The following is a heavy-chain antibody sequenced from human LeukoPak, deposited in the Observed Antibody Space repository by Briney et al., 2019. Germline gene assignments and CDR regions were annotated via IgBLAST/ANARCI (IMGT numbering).Heavy chain of an antibody. J-gene: IGHJ4*02. CDR1: GFTFSSYA. CDR2: ISGSGGST. Sequence: GGSLRLSCAASGFTFSSYAMSWVRQAPGKWLEWVSAISGSGGSTYYADSVKGRLTISRDNSKNTLYLQMNSLRAEDTAVYYCAKLIGYYDSSGYYWGQGTLVTVSS. V-gene: IGHV3-23*01. CDR3: AKLIGYYDSSGYY. D-gene: IGHD3-22*01.